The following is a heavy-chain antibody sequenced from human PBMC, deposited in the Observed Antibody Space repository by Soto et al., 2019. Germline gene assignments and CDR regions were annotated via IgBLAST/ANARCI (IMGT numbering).Heavy chain of an antibody. V-gene: IGHV6-1*01. CDR2: PYYRSKWYN. Sequence: SQTLSLTCAISGDSVSSNSAAWNWSRQSPSVGLEWLGRPYYRSKWYNDYAESVKSRITTNPDTSKNQFSLQLNSVTPEDTAVYCCSRELSGWDYPLGMDAWRQGPTVTVSS. D-gene: IGHD1-7*01. J-gene: IGHJ6*02. CDR3: SRELSGWDYPLGMDA. CDR1: GDSVSSNSAA.